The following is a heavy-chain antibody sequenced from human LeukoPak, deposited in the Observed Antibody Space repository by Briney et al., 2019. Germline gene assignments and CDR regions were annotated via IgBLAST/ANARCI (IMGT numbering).Heavy chain of an antibody. CDR1: GGSISSGSYY. J-gene: IGHJ5*02. CDR3: ARATDYWFDP. V-gene: IGHV4-61*01. CDR2: IYYSGST. Sequence: SQTLSLTCTVSGGSISSGSYYWSWIRQPPGKGLEWIGYIYYSGSTNYNPSLKSRVTISVDTSKNQFSLKLSSVTAADTAVYYCARATDYWFDPWGQGTLVTVSS.